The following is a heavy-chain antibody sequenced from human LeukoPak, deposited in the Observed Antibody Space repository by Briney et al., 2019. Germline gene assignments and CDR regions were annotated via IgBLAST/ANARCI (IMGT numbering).Heavy chain of an antibody. V-gene: IGHV4-59*08. CDR2: IYYSGST. J-gene: IGHJ4*02. Sequence: PSETLSLTCTVSGGSISSYYWSWIRQPPGKGLEWIGYIYYSGSTNYNPSLKSRVTISVDTSKNQFSLKLSSVTAADTAVYYCARLSYDFLSGYYKAFDYWGQGTLVTVSS. CDR3: ARLSYDFLSGYYKAFDY. CDR1: GGSISSYY. D-gene: IGHD3-3*01.